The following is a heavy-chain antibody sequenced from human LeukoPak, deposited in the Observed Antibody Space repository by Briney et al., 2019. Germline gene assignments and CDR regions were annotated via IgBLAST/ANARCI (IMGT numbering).Heavy chain of an antibody. V-gene: IGHV3-74*01. D-gene: IGHD3-10*01. CDR2: INTAGSST. Sequence: GGSLRLSCAASGFTFSSYWMHWVRQTPGKGLLWVSRINTAGSSTIYADSVKGRFTISRDNAKNTLYLQMNSLRVEDPAVYYCIRDPYGPDYWGQGTLVTVSS. CDR1: GFTFSSYW. J-gene: IGHJ4*02. CDR3: IRDPYGPDY.